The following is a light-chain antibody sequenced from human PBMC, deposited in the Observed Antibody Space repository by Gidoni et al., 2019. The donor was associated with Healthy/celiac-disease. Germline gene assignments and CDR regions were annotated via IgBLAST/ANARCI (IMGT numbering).Light chain of an antibody. CDR3: QRSYSSPLT. CDR1: QSISSY. CDR2: AAS. J-gene: IGKJ4*01. V-gene: IGKV1-39*01. Sequence: DIQMTQSPYSLSASVGDRVTITCRASQSISSYLNWYQQKPGKAPKLLIYAASSLQSGVPSRFSGSGSGTDFTLTISSLQPEDFATYYCQRSYSSPLTFGGGTKVEI.